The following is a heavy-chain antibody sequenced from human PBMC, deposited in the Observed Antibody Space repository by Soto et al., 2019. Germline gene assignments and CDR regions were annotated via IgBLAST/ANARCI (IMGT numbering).Heavy chain of an antibody. CDR1: GFTFSSYG. CDR2: ISYDGSNK. Sequence: GGSLRLSCAASGFTFSSYGMHWVRQAPGKGLEWVAVISYDGSNKYYADSVKGRFTISRDNSKNTLYLQMNSLRAEDTAVYYCAKGPTGYHDYWGQGXLVTVSS. J-gene: IGHJ4*02. V-gene: IGHV3-30*18. CDR3: AKGPTGYHDY. D-gene: IGHD2-2*01.